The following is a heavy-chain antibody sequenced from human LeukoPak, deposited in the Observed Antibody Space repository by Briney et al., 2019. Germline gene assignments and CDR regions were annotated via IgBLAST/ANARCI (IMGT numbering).Heavy chain of an antibody. D-gene: IGHD6-13*01. Sequence: PSETLSLTCTVSGGSNSSRPYCWGWIRQPPGKGLEWLGSFFYSGSTNYKPSLKSRVTISVDTSKNQFSLELSSVTAADTAVYYCARLVVSSWYHEVLLGRDYWGQGTLVTVSS. J-gene: IGHJ4*02. CDR3: ARLVVSSWYHEVLLGRDY. CDR1: GGSNSSRPYC. CDR2: FFYSGST. V-gene: IGHV4-39*01.